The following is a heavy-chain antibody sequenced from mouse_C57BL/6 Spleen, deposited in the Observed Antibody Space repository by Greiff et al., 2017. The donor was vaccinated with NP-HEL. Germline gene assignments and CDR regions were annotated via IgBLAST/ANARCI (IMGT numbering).Heavy chain of an antibody. CDR1: GFTFSNYW. D-gene: IGHD1-1*01. V-gene: IGHV6-3*01. J-gene: IGHJ3*01. CDR3: TEAGSYYYGSSWFAY. Sequence: EVQLVESGGGLVQPGGSMKLSCVASGFTFSNYWMNWVRQSPEKGLEWVAQIRLKSDNYATHYAESVKGRFTISRDDSKSSVYLQMNNLRAEDTGIYYCTEAGSYYYGSSWFAYWGQGTLVTVSA. CDR2: IRLKSDNYAT.